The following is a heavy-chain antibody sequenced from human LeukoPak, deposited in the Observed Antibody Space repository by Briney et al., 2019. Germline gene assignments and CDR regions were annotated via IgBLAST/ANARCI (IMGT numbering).Heavy chain of an antibody. CDR1: GFTFSSYG. Sequence: PGRSLRLSCAASGFTFSSYGMHWVRQAPGKGLEWVAVISYDGSNKYYADSVKGRFTISRDNSKNTLYLQMNSLRAEDTAVYYCAKDMTFYYDSSGIQKGHAFDIWGQGTMVTVSS. D-gene: IGHD3-22*01. CDR2: ISYDGSNK. J-gene: IGHJ3*02. CDR3: AKDMTFYYDSSGIQKGHAFDI. V-gene: IGHV3-30*18.